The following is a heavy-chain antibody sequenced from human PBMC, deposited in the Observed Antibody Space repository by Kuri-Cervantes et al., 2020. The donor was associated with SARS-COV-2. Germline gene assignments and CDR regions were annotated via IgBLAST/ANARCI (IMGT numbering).Heavy chain of an antibody. CDR1: GFTFSSYA. V-gene: IGHV3-23*01. D-gene: IGHD2-2*02. Sequence: GESLKISCAASGFTFSSYAMSWVRQAPGKGLEWVSAISGSGGSTYYADSEKGRFTISRDNSKNTLYLQMNSLRAEDTAVYYCARRIVVVPAAIGMDVWGKGTTVTVSS. J-gene: IGHJ6*03. CDR2: ISGSGGST. CDR3: ARRIVVVPAAIGMDV.